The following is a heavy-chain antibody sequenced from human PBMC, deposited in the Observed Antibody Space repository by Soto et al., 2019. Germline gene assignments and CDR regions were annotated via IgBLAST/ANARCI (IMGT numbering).Heavy chain of an antibody. V-gene: IGHV3-48*02. D-gene: IGHD3-10*01. J-gene: IGHJ4*02. CDR3: ARETGYYGSGSLVY. CDR1: GFTFSSYS. Sequence: PGRSLRLSCAASGFTFSSYSLNWGRKAPGKGLEWVSYISSSSSTIYYADSVKGRFTISRDNAKNSLYLQMNSLRDEDTAVYYCARETGYYGSGSLVYWGQGTLVIVSS. CDR2: ISSSSSTI.